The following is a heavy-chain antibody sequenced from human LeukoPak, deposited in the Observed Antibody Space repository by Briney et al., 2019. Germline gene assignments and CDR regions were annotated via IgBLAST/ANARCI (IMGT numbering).Heavy chain of an antibody. Sequence: GGSLRLSCAASGFTFSNYVMSWVRQAPGKGLEWVAVISYDGSNKYYADSVKGRFTISRDNSKNTLYLQMNSLRAEDTAVYYCARGAREARGYSYGSPFDYWGQGTLVTVSS. J-gene: IGHJ4*02. CDR1: GFTFSNYV. D-gene: IGHD5-18*01. CDR2: ISYDGSNK. V-gene: IGHV3-30-3*01. CDR3: ARGAREARGYSYGSPFDY.